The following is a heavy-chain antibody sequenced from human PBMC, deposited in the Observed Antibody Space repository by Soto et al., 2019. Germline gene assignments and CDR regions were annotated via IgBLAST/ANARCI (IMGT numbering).Heavy chain of an antibody. CDR1: GGSFSGYY. D-gene: IGHD2-15*01. V-gene: IGHV4-34*03. CDR3: SAVAATFNY. CDR2: IYYSGST. Sequence: SETLSLICAVYGGSFSGYYWSWIRQPPGKGLEWIGYIYYSGSTYYNPSLKSRVTISVDTSKNQFSLKLSSVTAADTAVYYCSAVAATFNYWGQGTLVTVSS. J-gene: IGHJ4*02.